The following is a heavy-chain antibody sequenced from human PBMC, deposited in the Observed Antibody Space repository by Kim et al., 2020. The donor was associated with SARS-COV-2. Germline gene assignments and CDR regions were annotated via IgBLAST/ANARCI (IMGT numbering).Heavy chain of an antibody. Sequence: GGSLRLSCAASGFTFSGSAMHWVRQASGKGLEWVGRIRSKANSYATAYAASVKGRFTISRDDSKNTAYLQMNSLKTEDTAVYYCTRIVVVVAATRFYGMGVWGQGTTVTVSS. D-gene: IGHD2-15*01. V-gene: IGHV3-73*01. CDR3: TRIVVVVAATRFYGMGV. J-gene: IGHJ6*02. CDR1: GFTFSGSA. CDR2: IRSKANSYAT.